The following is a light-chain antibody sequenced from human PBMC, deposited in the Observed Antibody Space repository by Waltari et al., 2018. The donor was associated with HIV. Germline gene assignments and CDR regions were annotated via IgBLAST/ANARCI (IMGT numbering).Light chain of an antibody. CDR2: EIN. CDR1: SCDIGGHPS. V-gene: IGLV2-14*03. J-gene: IGLJ1*01. Sequence: SALTQPASVSGSPGQSITVPCTATSCDIGGHPSVSWHQQYPGKAPKLIIYEINNRPSGVSNRFSGFKSDNTASLIISGLRAEDEADYYCSSYTNTSTLEVFGAGTKVTVL. CDR3: SSYTNTSTLEV.